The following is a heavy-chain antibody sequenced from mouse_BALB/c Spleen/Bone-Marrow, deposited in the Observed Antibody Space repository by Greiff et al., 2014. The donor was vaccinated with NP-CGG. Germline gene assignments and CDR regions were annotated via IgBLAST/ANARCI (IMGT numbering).Heavy chain of an antibody. Sequence: LKESGSELVRPGASVKLSCKASGYTFTSYWMHWVKQRHGQGLEWTGNIYPGSGSTNYDEKFKSKGTLTVDTSSSTAYMHLSSLTSEDSAVYYCTRWDYGYMDYWGQGTSVTVSS. D-gene: IGHD1-2*01. CDR1: GYTFTSYW. CDR3: TRWDYGYMDY. J-gene: IGHJ4*01. V-gene: IGHV1S22*01. CDR2: IYPGSGST.